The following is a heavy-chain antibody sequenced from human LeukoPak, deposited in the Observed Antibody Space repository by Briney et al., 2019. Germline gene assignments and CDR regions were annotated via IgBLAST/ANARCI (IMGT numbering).Heavy chain of an antibody. J-gene: IGHJ4*02. V-gene: IGHV4-59*11. CDR1: GGSISSHY. CDR3: AGDLSGSYYFDY. CDR2: IYYSGST. Sequence: PSETLSLTCTVSGGSISSHYWSWIRQPPGKGLEWIGYIYYSGSTNYNPSLKSRVTISVDTSKNQFSLKLSSVTAADTAVYYCAGDLSGSYYFDYWGQGTLVTVSS. D-gene: IGHD1-26*01.